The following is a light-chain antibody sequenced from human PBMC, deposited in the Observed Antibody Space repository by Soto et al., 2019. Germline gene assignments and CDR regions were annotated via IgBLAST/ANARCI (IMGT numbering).Light chain of an antibody. Sequence: VLTQPASVSGSPGQSITISCTGTSSDVGGYNYVSWYQQHPGKAPKLMIYDVSNRPSGVSNRFTGSKSGNTASLTISGLQAEDEADYYCSSYTSSSTLVFGTGTKVTVL. J-gene: IGLJ1*01. CDR2: DVS. V-gene: IGLV2-14*01. CDR1: SSDVGGYNY. CDR3: SSYTSSSTLV.